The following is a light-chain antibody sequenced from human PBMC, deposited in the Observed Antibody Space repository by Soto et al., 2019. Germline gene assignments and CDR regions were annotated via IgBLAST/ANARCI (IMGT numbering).Light chain of an antibody. Sequence: QSALTQPPSASGSPGQSVTFSCTGTSSDVGGYNYVSWYQQHPGKAPKLMIYDVSKRPSGVPDRFSGSKSGNTASLTISGLQAEDEADYYCCSYAGSYTVVFGGGTQLTVL. V-gene: IGLV2-11*01. J-gene: IGLJ2*01. CDR2: DVS. CDR3: CSYAGSYTVV. CDR1: SSDVGGYNY.